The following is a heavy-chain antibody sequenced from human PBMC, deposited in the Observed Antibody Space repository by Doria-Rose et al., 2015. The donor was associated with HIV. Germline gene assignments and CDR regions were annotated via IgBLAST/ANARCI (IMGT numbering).Heavy chain of an antibody. CDR2: IFSDDER. D-gene: IGHD6-13*01. V-gene: IGHV2-26*01. CDR1: GVSLSSTGMG. CDR3: ARIKSSRWYHKYYFDF. J-gene: IGHJ4*02. Sequence: QITLKESGPVLVKPTETLTLTCTVSGVSLSSTGMGVSWIRQPPGKALEWLANIFSDDERCYTTSPKSRLTISRGTSKSQVVLTMTDMDPVDAATYYCARIKSSRWYHKYYFDFWGQGSLVIVSS.